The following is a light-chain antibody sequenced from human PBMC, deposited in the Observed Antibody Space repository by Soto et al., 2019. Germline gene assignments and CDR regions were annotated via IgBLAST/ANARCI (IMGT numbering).Light chain of an antibody. Sequence: QSALTQPASVSGSPGQSITISCTGTSSDVGGYNYVSWYQQHPGKAPKLMIYEVSNRPSGVSNRFSGSKSGNTASLTISGLQAEDEADYYCSFYTSTYTVVFGTGTKVTVL. CDR2: EVS. J-gene: IGLJ1*01. V-gene: IGLV2-14*01. CDR1: SSDVGGYNY. CDR3: SFYTSTYTVV.